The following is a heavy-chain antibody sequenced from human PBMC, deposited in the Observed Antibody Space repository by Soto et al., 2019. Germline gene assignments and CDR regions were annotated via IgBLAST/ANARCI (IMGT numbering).Heavy chain of an antibody. CDR1: GGSISSSGYY. D-gene: IGHD6-13*01. J-gene: IGHJ5*02. CDR2: IYYSGST. CDR3: ARLSGSWQSWFAP. V-gene: IGHV4-31*03. Sequence: SETLSLTCTVSGGSISSSGYYWGWIRQHPGKGLEWIGYIYYSGSTYYNPSLKSRVTISVDTSKNQFSLKVSSVTAADTAVYYCARLSGSWQSWFAPWGQGTLVTVSS.